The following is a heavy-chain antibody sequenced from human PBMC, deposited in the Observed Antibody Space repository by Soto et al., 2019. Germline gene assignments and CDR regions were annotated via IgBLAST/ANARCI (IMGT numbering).Heavy chain of an antibody. D-gene: IGHD2-2*01. J-gene: IGHJ4*02. V-gene: IGHV5-51*01. CDR3: ARGLVYCSSSSSCYILHY. CDR2: IWPADSDT. CDR1: GYSFTNYW. Sequence: GESLKISCKGSGYSFTNYWIGWVRQMPGKGLEWMGMIWPADSDTRYSPSFRGQVTISADKSISTTYLQWSSLKASDTAMYYCARGLVYCSSSSSCYILHYRGQGTPVTVSS.